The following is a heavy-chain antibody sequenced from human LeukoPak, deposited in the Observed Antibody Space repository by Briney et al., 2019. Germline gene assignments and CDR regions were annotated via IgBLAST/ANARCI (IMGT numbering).Heavy chain of an antibody. CDR1: GGSISRGGYY. D-gene: IGHD2-2*01. CDR2: IYYSGST. J-gene: IGHJ2*01. CDR3: ARGGGLGYCSSTSCYWYFDL. Sequence: SQTLSLTCTVCGGSISRGGYYWSWIRQHPGKGLEGIGYIYYSGSTYYNPSLKSRVTISVDTSKNQFCLKLSSVTAADTAVYYCARGGGLGYCSSTSCYWYFDLWGRGTLVTVSS. V-gene: IGHV4-31*03.